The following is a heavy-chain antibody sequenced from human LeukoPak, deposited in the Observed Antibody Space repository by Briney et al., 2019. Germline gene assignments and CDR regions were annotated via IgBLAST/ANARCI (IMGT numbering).Heavy chain of an antibody. J-gene: IGHJ5*01. CDR2: ISTYNGDT. CDR1: GYTFREYG. CDR3: ARDPSNTSGWYIWFDF. V-gene: IGHV1-18*04. Sequence: ASVTVSCKASGYTFREYGISWVRQAPGQGLEWMAWISTYNGDTEYAQKLHGRFTLTSDASTNTVYMELRALTSDDTAVYYCARDPSNTSGWYIWFDFWGQGTLVTVSS. D-gene: IGHD6-19*01.